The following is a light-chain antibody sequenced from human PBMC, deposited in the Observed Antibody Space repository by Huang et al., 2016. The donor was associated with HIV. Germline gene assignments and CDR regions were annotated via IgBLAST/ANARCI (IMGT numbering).Light chain of an antibody. J-gene: IGKJ5*01. CDR3: QQYNNWPPKIT. CDR2: GAS. Sequence: EIVMTQSPATLSVSPGERATLSCRASQSVSSNSAWYQQKPGQAPRLLLYGASTRATVIPARFSGSGSGTEFTLTISSLQSEDFAVYYCQQYNNWPPKITFGQGTRLEIK. V-gene: IGKV3-15*01. CDR1: QSVSSN.